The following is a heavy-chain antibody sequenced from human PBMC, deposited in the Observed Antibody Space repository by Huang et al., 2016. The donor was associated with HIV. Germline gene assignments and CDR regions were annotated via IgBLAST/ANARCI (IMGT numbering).Heavy chain of an antibody. CDR3: TRLRNGDDAFDI. Sequence: EVQLVQSRGGLLRPGGSLRVSCAAFGFTFSGSAIHWVRQPSGKGLEWVGRIKTKNDNYATSFTASLEGRFTVSRDDSRNTAYLQMNSLKTEDTAVYYCTRLRNGDDAFDIWGQGTTVTVSS. CDR1: GFTFSGSA. J-gene: IGHJ3*02. CDR2: IKTKNDNYAT. V-gene: IGHV3-73*01.